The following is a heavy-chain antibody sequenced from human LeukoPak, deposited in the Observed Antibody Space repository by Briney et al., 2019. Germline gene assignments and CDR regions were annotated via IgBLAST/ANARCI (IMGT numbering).Heavy chain of an antibody. J-gene: IGHJ4*02. CDR2: IKSRTDGGTT. CDR3: TTGPWLVYGDY. CDR1: GFTFSNAW. Sequence: GGSLRLSCAASGFTFSNAWMSWVRQAPGKGLEWVGRIKSRTDGGTTDYAAPVKGRFTISRDDSKNTLYLQMNSLKTEDTAVYYCTTGPWLVYGDYWGQGTLVTVSS. D-gene: IGHD6-19*01. V-gene: IGHV3-15*01.